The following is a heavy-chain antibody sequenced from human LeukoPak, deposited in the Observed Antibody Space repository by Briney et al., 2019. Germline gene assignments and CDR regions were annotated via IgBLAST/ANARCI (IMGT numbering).Heavy chain of an antibody. D-gene: IGHD2-15*01. CDR1: GFTFGRYW. CDR3: ARDICSGIGCYPRAPFDY. Sequence: PGGSLRLSCAASGFTFGRYWMHWVRQAPGGGLVWVSRMNSDGSNTNYADSVKGRFTISRDNAKNSRYLQMNSLRDEDTAVYYCARDICSGIGCYPRAPFDYWGQGTLVTVSS. CDR2: MNSDGSNT. J-gene: IGHJ4*02. V-gene: IGHV3-74*01.